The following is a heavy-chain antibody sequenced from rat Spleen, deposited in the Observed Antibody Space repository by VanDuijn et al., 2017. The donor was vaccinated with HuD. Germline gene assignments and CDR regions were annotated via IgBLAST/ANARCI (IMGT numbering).Heavy chain of an antibody. CDR3: TKGVDEYIYDYFDS. Sequence: EVQLVESGGGLVQPGRSLKLSCAASGFTFSDYNMAWVRQAPKKGLEWVATISYDGGSTYYRDSVKGRFTISRDNAKRTLYLQMDRMRSEDTATYYCTKGVDEYIYDYFDSCGQGVIVTFSS. CDR1: GFTFSDYN. CDR2: ISYDGGST. V-gene: IGHV5-7*01. J-gene: IGHJ2*01. D-gene: IGHD1-2*01.